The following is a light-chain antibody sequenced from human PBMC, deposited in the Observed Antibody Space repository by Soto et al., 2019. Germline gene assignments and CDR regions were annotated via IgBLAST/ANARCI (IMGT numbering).Light chain of an antibody. V-gene: IGKV3-15*01. CDR3: QQYNNWPIT. J-gene: IGKJ3*01. Sequence: EIVMTQSPATLSVSPGEGATLSCRASQSISNKLAWYQQKPGQGPRLLIYGASTRITAIPPRFSGSGSGTELTLTIGSLQSEDFAVYYCQQYNNWPITFGPGTTVDIK. CDR2: GAS. CDR1: QSISNK.